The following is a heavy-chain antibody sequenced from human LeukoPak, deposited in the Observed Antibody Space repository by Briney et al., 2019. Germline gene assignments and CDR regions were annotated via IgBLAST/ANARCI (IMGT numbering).Heavy chain of an antibody. J-gene: IGHJ4*02. V-gene: IGHV1-18*04. Sequence: ASVKVSCEASGYTFTGYYMHWVRQAPGQGLEWMGWISAYNGNTHSAQKLQGRVTMTTDTSTSTAYMELRSLRSDDTAVYYCARGFPPRRQYDSSGYYSYYFDYWGQGTLVTVSS. CDR2: ISAYNGNT. D-gene: IGHD3-22*01. CDR3: ARGFPPRRQYDSSGYYSYYFDY. CDR1: GYTFTGYY.